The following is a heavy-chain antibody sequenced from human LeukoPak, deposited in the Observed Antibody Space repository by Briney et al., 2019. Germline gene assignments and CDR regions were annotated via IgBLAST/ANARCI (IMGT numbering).Heavy chain of an antibody. CDR1: GFTFSSYA. V-gene: IGHV3-30-3*01. CDR2: ITYGGSNK. CDR3: VGRLPFDY. J-gene: IGHJ4*02. Sequence: GGSLTLSCAASGFTFSSYAMDWVRQAPGKGLEWVAVITYGGSNKYYADHVKGRFTISRDNSKNPLYLQMNSLRAEDTAVYYCVGRLPFDYWGQGTLVTVSS.